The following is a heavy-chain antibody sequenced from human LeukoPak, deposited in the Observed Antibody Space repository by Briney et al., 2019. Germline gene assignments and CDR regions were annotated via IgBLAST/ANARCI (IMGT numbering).Heavy chain of an antibody. CDR1: GGSISSYY. Sequence: SETLSLTCTVSGGSISSYYWSWIRQPPGKGLEWIGSIYYSGSTYYNPSLKSRVTISVDTSKNQFSLKLSSVTAADTAVYYCARLAVGIDYWGQGTLVTVSS. V-gene: IGHV4-59*05. J-gene: IGHJ4*02. CDR3: ARLAVGIDY. D-gene: IGHD1-14*01. CDR2: IYYSGST.